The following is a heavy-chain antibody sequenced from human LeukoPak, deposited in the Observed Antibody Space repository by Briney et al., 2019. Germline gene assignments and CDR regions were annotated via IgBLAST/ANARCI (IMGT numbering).Heavy chain of an antibody. CDR2: INWNGGST. J-gene: IGHJ4*02. D-gene: IGHD3-22*01. CDR1: GFPFDDYG. Sequence: GGSLRLSCAASGFPFDDYGMSWVRQAPGKGLEWVSGINWNGGSTGYADSVKGRFTISRDNAKNSLYLQMNSLRAEDTALYYCARDYDSSGHTSLGYWGQGTLVTVSS. V-gene: IGHV3-20*04. CDR3: ARDYDSSGHTSLGY.